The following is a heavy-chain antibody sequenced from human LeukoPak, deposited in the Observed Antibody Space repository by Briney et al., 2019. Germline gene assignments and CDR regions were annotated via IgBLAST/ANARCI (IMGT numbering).Heavy chain of an antibody. J-gene: IGHJ4*02. CDR2: ISYDGSNK. CDR1: GFTFSSYA. D-gene: IGHD2-2*02. V-gene: IGHV3-30-3*01. Sequence: GGSLRLSCAASGFTFSSYAMHWVRQAPGKGLEWVAVISYDGSNKYYADSVKGRFTISRDNSKNTLYLQMNSLGAEDTAVYYCARGYCSSTSCYTSDYWGQGTLVTVSS. CDR3: ARGYCSSTSCYTSDY.